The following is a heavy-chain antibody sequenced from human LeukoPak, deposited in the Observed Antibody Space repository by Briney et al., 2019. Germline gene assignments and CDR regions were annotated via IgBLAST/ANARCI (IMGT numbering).Heavy chain of an antibody. V-gene: IGHV7-4-1*02. CDR2: INTNTGNP. CDR1: GYTLTSYA. J-gene: IGHJ3*02. CDR3: ASENIAVVDAFDI. Sequence: GASVKVSCKASGYTLTSYAMNWVRQAPGQGLEWMGWINTNTGNPTYAQGFTGRFVFSLDTSVSTAYLQISSLKAEDTAVYYCASENIAVVDAFDIWGQGTMVTVSS. D-gene: IGHD6-19*01.